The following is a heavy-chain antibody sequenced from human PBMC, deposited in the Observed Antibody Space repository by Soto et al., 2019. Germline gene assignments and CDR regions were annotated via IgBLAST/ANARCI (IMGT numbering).Heavy chain of an antibody. CDR3: ARALRITIFGVVGY. CDR1: GFTFSSYS. J-gene: IGHJ4*02. Sequence: PGGSLRLSCAASGFTFSSYSMNWVRQAPGKGLEWVSYISSSSSTIYYADSVKGRFTISRDNAKNSLYLQMNSLRAEDTAVYYCARALRITIFGVVGYWGQGTLVTVSS. D-gene: IGHD3-3*01. V-gene: IGHV3-48*01. CDR2: ISSSSSTI.